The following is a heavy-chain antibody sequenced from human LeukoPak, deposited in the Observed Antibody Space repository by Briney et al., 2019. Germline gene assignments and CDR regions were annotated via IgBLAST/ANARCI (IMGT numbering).Heavy chain of an antibody. J-gene: IGHJ4*02. Sequence: SETLSLTCAVYGGSFCGYYWSWIRQPPGKGLEWIGEINHSGSTNYNPSLKSRVTISVDTSKNQFSLKLSSVTAADTAVYYCASPSSGWYSNWGQGTLVTVSS. CDR2: INHSGST. CDR1: GGSFCGYY. CDR3: ASPSSGWYSN. D-gene: IGHD6-19*01. V-gene: IGHV4-34*01.